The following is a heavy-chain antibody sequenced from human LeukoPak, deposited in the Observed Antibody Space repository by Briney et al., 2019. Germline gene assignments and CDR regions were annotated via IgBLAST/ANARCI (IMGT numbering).Heavy chain of an antibody. Sequence: GGSLRLSCAASGFTFSSYSMNWVRQAPGKGLEWVSSISSSSSYIYYADSVKGRFTISRDNAKNSLYLQMNSLRAEDTAVYYCARDSSGWFPSWFDPWGQGTLVTVSS. D-gene: IGHD6-19*01. CDR1: GFTFSSYS. J-gene: IGHJ5*02. CDR3: ARDSSGWFPSWFDP. V-gene: IGHV3-21*01. CDR2: ISSSSSYI.